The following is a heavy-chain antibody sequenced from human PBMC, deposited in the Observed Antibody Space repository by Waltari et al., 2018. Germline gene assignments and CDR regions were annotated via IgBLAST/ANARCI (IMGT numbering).Heavy chain of an antibody. J-gene: IGHJ5*02. CDR2: ISYDGSEK. Sequence: VQLVESGGGVVQPGRSLRLSCAASGFIFSFHGIHWIRQGPGRGLDWVAFISYDGSEKHYAESVQGRFDISRDNYNNTVSLQMNSLREDYTSFYYCARDSAIRFLQWLPQSKWFDPWGQGTLVIVSS. CDR1: GFIFSFHG. CDR3: ARDSAIRFLQWLPQSKWFDP. V-gene: IGHV3-33*05. D-gene: IGHD3-3*01.